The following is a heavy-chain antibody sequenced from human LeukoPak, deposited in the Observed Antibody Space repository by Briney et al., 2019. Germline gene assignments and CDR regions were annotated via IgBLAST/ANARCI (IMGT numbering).Heavy chain of an antibody. Sequence: GGSLRLSCAASGFTFSNYGMHWVRQAPGKGLEWVAVIWYDGRNKYYSDSVKGRFTISRDNSKNTLYVQMISLRAEDTTVYYCARDLEMATIMDAFDIWGQGTMVTVSS. D-gene: IGHD5-24*01. CDR2: IWYDGRNK. J-gene: IGHJ3*02. CDR1: GFTFSNYG. CDR3: ARDLEMATIMDAFDI. V-gene: IGHV3-33*01.